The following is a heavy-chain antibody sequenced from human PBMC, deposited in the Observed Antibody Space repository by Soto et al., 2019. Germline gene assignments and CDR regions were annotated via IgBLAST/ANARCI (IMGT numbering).Heavy chain of an antibody. CDR2: IWYDGSKK. D-gene: IGHD5-12*01. Sequence: QVQLVESGGGVVQHGRSLRLSCVASGFTFSSHAMHWVRQAPGKGLEWVAVIWYDGSKKYYADSVKGRFTVARDDSKNTLYLQMNSLRVEDTAVYYCARDPGYSNYDFDYWGQGTLVTVSP. CDR3: ARDPGYSNYDFDY. V-gene: IGHV3-33*01. J-gene: IGHJ4*02. CDR1: GFTFSSHA.